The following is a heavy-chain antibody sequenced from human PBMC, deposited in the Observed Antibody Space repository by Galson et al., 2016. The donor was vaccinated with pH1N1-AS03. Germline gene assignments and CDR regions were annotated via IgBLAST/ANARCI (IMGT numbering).Heavy chain of an antibody. Sequence: SLRLSCAVSGFSLDLYAMHWVRQIPGKGLEWVSGFSLDSDWIGYADSVKGRFTVSRDKDKNYLYLEMNNLRTEDTALYYCTKDLVPGGADVWGQGTTVTVSS. J-gene: IGHJ6*02. V-gene: IGHV3-9*01. CDR1: GFSLDLYA. CDR2: FSLDSDWI. CDR3: TKDLVPGGADV. D-gene: IGHD3-16*01.